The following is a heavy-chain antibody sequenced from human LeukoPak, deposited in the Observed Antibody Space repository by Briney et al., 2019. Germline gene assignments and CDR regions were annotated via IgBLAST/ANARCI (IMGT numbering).Heavy chain of an antibody. J-gene: IGHJ4*02. V-gene: IGHV3-30-3*01. CDR3: ARDHDFAFDN. CDR1: GFTFSSYA. CDR2: ISYDGSNK. Sequence: GGSLRLSCAASGFTFSSYAMSWVRQAPGKGLEWVAVISYDGSNKYYADSVKGRFTISRDNSKNTLYLQLSSLRAEDTAVYYCARDHDFAFDNWGQGTLVSVSS. D-gene: IGHD2-21*02.